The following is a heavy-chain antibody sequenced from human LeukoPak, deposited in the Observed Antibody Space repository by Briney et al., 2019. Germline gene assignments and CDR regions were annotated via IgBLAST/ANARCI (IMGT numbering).Heavy chain of an antibody. CDR2: ISYDGSNK. V-gene: IGHV3-30-3*01. D-gene: IGHD4-17*01. Sequence: PGGSLRLSCAASGFTFSSYAMHWVRQAPGKGLEWVAVISYDGSNKYYADSVKGRFTISRDNSKNTLYLQMNSLRAEDTAVYYCAKADDYGDLGYWGQGTLVTVSS. CDR1: GFTFSSYA. J-gene: IGHJ4*02. CDR3: AKADDYGDLGY.